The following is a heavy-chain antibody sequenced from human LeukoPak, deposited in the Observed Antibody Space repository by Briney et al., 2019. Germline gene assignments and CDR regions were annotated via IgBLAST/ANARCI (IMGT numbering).Heavy chain of an antibody. CDR1: GGSISSSSYY. Sequence: KSSETLSLTCTVSGGSISSSSYYWGWIRQPPGKGLEWIGSIYYSGSTYYNPSLKSRVTISVDTSKNQFSLKLSSVTAADSAVYYCARVLGYCSGGNCYLDYWGQGILVTVSS. CDR2: IYYSGST. V-gene: IGHV4-39*07. CDR3: ARVLGYCSGGNCYLDY. D-gene: IGHD2-15*01. J-gene: IGHJ4*02.